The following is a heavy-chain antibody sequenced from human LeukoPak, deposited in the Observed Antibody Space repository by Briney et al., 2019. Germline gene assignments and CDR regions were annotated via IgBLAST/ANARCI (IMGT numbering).Heavy chain of an antibody. Sequence: SETLSLTCAVSGGSISSSNWWSWVRQPPGKGLEWIGEIYHSGSTNYNPSLKSRVTISVDKSKNQFSLKLSSVTAADTAVYYCARTLSGIAVAGSDYWDQGTLVTVSS. V-gene: IGHV4-4*02. CDR2: IYHSGST. D-gene: IGHD6-19*01. J-gene: IGHJ4*02. CDR3: ARTLSGIAVAGSDY. CDR1: GGSISSSNW.